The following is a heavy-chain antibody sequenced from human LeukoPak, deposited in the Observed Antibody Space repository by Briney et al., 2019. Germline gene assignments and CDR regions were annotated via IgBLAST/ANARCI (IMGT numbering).Heavy chain of an antibody. J-gene: IGHJ5*02. Sequence: SETLSLTCTVSGGSISSYYWSWIRQPPGKGLEWIGYIYYSRSTNYNPSLKSRVTISVDTSKNQFSLKLSSVTAADTAVYYCARGRGCSGGSCYSNWFDPWGQGTLVTVSS. CDR2: IYYSRST. CDR1: GGSISSYY. D-gene: IGHD2-15*01. V-gene: IGHV4-59*01. CDR3: ARGRGCSGGSCYSNWFDP.